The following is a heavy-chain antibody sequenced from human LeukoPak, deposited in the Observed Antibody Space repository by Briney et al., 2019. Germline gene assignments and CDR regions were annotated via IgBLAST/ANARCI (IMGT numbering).Heavy chain of an antibody. Sequence: GGSLRLSCAASGFTFSSYSMNWVRQAPGKGLEWVSSISSSSSYIYYADSVKGRFTISRDNAKNSLYLQMNSLRAEDTAVYYCARDPYARANSWFDPWGQGTLVTVSS. J-gene: IGHJ5*02. CDR3: ARDPYARANSWFDP. CDR1: GFTFSSYS. V-gene: IGHV3-21*01. D-gene: IGHD4/OR15-4a*01. CDR2: ISSSSSYI.